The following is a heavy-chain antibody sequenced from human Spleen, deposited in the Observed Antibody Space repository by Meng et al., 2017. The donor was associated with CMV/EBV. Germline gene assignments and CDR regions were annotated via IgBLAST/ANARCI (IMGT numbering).Heavy chain of an antibody. V-gene: IGHV1-2*02. CDR2: INPNSGST. J-gene: IGHJ4*02. Sequence: ASVKVSCKASGYTFTGHYIHWVRQAPGQGLEWMGWINPNSGSTNYAQKFQGRVTMTSDTSVSTAYMDLSRLRFDDTAVYYCARGKNIAVLPAVIPQEVFDYWGQGTLVTVSS. CDR3: ARGKNIAVLPAVIPQEVFDY. D-gene: IGHD2-2*02. CDR1: GYTFTGHY.